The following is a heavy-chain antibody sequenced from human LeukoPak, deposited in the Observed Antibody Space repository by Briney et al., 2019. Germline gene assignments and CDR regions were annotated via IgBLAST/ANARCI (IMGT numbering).Heavy chain of an antibody. CDR1: GFTFSSYG. CDR2: IWYDGSDK. V-gene: IGHV3-33*01. J-gene: IGHJ3*02. CDR3: ARGYGLGI. Sequence: PGRSLRLSCAASGFTFSSYGMHWVRQAPGKGLEWVAIIWYDGSDKYYADSVKGRFTISRDNAKNSLYLQMNSLRVEDTAVCYCARGYGLGIWGQGTMVTVSS.